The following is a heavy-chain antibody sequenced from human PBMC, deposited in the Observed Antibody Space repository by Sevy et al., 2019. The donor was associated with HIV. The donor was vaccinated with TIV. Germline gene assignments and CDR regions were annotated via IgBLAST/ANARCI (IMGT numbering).Heavy chain of an antibody. CDR2: IKQDGSEK. CDR3: ARDTGGIGMDV. Sequence: GGSLRLSCADSGFTFSSHWMSWVRQAPGKGLEWVANIKQDGSEKYYVDSVKGRFTISRDNAKNSLSLQMNSLRAEDTAVYYCARDTGGIGMDVWGQGTTVTVSS. CDR1: GFTFSSHW. J-gene: IGHJ6*02. D-gene: IGHD6-13*01. V-gene: IGHV3-7*01.